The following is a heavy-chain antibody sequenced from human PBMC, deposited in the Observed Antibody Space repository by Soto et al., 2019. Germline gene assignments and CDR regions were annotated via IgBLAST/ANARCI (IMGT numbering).Heavy chain of an antibody. J-gene: IGHJ6*02. V-gene: IGHV4-31*03. D-gene: IGHD2-21*01. CDR2: IYYSGYT. CDR3: AGGVWSWGMDV. CDR1: GGSISSGGYY. Sequence: PSETLSLTCTVSGGSISSGGYYWSWIRQHPGKGLEWIGYIYYSGYTYYNPSLKSRVTISLDTSKNQFSLKLSSVTAADTAVYYCAGGVWSWGMDVWGQGTTVTVSS.